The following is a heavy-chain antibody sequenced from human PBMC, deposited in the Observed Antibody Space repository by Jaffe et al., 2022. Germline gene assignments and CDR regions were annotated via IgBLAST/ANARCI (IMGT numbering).Heavy chain of an antibody. J-gene: IGHJ2*01. D-gene: IGHD3-10*01. CDR3: ARVFPRMVRGATNWYFDL. Sequence: QVQLQQWGAGLLKPSETLSLTCAVYGGSFSGYYWSWIRQPPGKGLEWIGEINHSGSTNYNPSLKSRVTISVDTSKNQFSLKLSSVTAADTAVYYCARVFPRMVRGATNWYFDLWGRGTLVTVSS. CDR2: INHSGST. CDR1: GGSFSGYY. V-gene: IGHV4-34*01.